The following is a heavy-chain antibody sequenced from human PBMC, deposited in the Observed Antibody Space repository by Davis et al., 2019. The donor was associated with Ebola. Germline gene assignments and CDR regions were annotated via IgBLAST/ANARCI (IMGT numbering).Heavy chain of an antibody. Sequence: GESLKISCAASGFTFSSYAMSWVRQAPGKGLEWVSSISSSSSYIYYADSVKGRFTISRDNAKNTLYLQMNTLRAEDTAVYYCARDSDWFGELLWIHFDYWGQGTLVTVSS. CDR2: ISSSSSYI. CDR1: GFTFSSYA. V-gene: IGHV3-21*01. D-gene: IGHD3-10*01. CDR3: ARDSDWFGELLWIHFDY. J-gene: IGHJ4*02.